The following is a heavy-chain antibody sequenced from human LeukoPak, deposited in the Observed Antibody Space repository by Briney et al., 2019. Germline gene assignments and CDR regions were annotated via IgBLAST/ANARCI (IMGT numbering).Heavy chain of an antibody. D-gene: IGHD4-11*01. CDR1: GASIITTNYY. J-gene: IGHJ4*02. CDR3: ARNLGQTWGTVTTDLWYFDH. CDR2: ISYSGNA. V-gene: IGHV4-39*01. Sequence: SETLSLTCTVSGASIITTNYYWGWIRQPPGKGLEWIGNISYSGNAYYNPSLRSRLSISMDASKNQFSLKVRSVTAADTAVYYCARNLGQTWGTVTTDLWYFDHWGQGTLVPVSS.